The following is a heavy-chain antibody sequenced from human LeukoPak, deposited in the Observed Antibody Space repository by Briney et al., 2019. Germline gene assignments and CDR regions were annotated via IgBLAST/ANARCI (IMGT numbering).Heavy chain of an antibody. J-gene: IGHJ6*02. D-gene: IGHD6-19*01. CDR1: GFTFSSYW. V-gene: IGHV3-7*01. CDR3: ARVKWLGPYYYYGMDV. Sequence: PGGSLRLSCAASGFTFSSYWMSWVRQAPGKGLEWVANIKQDGSEKYYVDSVKGRFTISRDNAKNSLYLQMNSLRAEDTAVYYCARVKWLGPYYYYGMDVWGQGTTVTVSS. CDR2: IKQDGSEK.